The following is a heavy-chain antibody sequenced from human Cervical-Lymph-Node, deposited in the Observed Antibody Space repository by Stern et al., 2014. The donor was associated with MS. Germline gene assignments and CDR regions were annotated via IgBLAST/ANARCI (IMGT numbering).Heavy chain of an antibody. J-gene: IGHJ4*02. CDR3: ARGYGSGDSDS. Sequence: EVQLVESGGGLVQPGGSLRLSCVASGFTFSAYDMTWVRQAPGKGLECISAITRSGGATYEDSVKGRFTISRDNAKNSVYLQMNSLRDEDTAVYYCARGYGSGDSDSWGQGTLVIVSS. D-gene: IGHD3-10*01. V-gene: IGHV3-48*02. CDR1: GFTFSAYD. CDR2: ITRSGGAT.